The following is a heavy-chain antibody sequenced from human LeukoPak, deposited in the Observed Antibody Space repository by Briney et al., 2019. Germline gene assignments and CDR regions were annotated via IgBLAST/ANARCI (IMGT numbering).Heavy chain of an antibody. CDR1: GGSISSSSYY. CDR3: ARDRWERSFDI. D-gene: IGHD1-26*01. V-gene: IGHV3-48*03. J-gene: IGHJ3*02. CDR2: ITGSGGAV. Sequence: LSLTCTVSGGSISSSSYYWGWVRQAPGKGLEWVSYITGSGGAVYYADSVKGRFAISRDNAENSLLLQMNSLRAEDTAVYYCARDRWERSFDIWGQGTMVTVSS.